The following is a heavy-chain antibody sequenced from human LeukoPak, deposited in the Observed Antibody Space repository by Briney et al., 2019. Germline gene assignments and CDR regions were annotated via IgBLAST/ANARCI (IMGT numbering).Heavy chain of an antibody. CDR1: GGSFSGYY. CDR3: ARVGGYDASANWFDP. J-gene: IGHJ5*02. CDR2: INHSGST. V-gene: IGHV4-34*01. D-gene: IGHD3-3*01. Sequence: SETLSLTCAVYGGSFSGYYWSWIRQPPGKGLEWIGEINHSGSTNYNPSLKSRVTISVDTSKNQFSLKLSSVTAADTAVYYCARVGGYDASANWFDPWGRGTLVTVSS.